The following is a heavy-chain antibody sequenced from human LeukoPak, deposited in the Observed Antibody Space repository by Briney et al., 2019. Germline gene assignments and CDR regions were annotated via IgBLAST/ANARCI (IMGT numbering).Heavy chain of an antibody. CDR1: GGSISSYY. CDR2: IYYSGST. Sequence: SETLSLTCTVSGGSISSYYWSWIRQPPGKGLEWIGYIYYSGSTNYNPSLKSRVTISVDTSKNQFSLKLSSVTAADTAVYYCATRIAVAASVGGFDLWGRGTLVTVSS. CDR3: ATRIAVAASVGGFDL. D-gene: IGHD6-19*01. J-gene: IGHJ2*01. V-gene: IGHV4-59*12.